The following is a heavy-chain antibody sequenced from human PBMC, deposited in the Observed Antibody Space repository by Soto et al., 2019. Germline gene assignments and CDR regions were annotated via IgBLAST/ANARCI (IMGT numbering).Heavy chain of an antibody. J-gene: IGHJ4*02. CDR1: GFTFISYA. CDR2: ISGSGGST. D-gene: IGHD2-15*01. CDR3: AKLGCSGGSCYSGPFDY. Sequence: PGGSLRLSCAASGFTFISYAMSWVRQAPGKGLEWVSAISGSGGSTYYADSVKGRFTISRDNSKNTLYLQMNSLRAEDTAVYYCAKLGCSGGSCYSGPFDYWGQGTLVTVSS. V-gene: IGHV3-23*01.